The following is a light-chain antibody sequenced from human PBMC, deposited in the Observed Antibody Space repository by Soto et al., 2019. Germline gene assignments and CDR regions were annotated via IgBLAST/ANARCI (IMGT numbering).Light chain of an antibody. CDR1: QSVSSSY. CDR2: GTS. CDR3: QQYGGSPTWT. Sequence: ETVLTQSPATLSLSPGERATLSCRTSQSVSSSYLAWYQQKPGQAPRLLIHGTSTRATGIPNRFSGSGSGTEFTLTISGLEAADVAVYYCQQYGGSPTWTFGQGTKVEIK. J-gene: IGKJ1*01. V-gene: IGKV3-20*01.